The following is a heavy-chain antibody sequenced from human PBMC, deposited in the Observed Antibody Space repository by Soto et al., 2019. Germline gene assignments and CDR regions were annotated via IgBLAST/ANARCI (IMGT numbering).Heavy chain of an antibody. CDR1: GYTFTSYG. V-gene: IGHV1-18*04. CDR3: ARRGSSVVVPATDHWFDT. CDR2: ISAYNGTT. J-gene: IGHJ5*02. Sequence: QVQLVQSGAEVKKPGASVKVSCKASGYTFTSYGISWVRQAPGQGLEWMGWISAYNGTTTYAQKLQGRFTMTTDTSTSTAYMELRSLRSADTAVYYCARRGSSVVVPATDHWFDTWGQGTLVTVYS. D-gene: IGHD2-2*01.